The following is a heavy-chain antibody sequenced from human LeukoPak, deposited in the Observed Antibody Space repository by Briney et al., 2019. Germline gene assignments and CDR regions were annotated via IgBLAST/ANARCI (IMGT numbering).Heavy chain of an antibody. D-gene: IGHD3-22*01. CDR1: GYTLTELS. V-gene: IGHV1-24*01. J-gene: IGHJ4*02. CDR2: FDPEDGET. Sequence: ASVKVSCKVSGYTLTELSMHWVRQAPGKGLEWMGGFDPEDGETIYAQKFQGRVTMTEDTSTATAYMELSSLRSEDTAVYYCAAGRITMIVVVKFDYWGQGTLVTVSS. CDR3: AAGRITMIVVVKFDY.